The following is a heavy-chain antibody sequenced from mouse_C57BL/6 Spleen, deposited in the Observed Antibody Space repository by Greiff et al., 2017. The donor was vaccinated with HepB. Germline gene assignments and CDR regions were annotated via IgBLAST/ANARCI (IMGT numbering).Heavy chain of an antibody. D-gene: IGHD1-1*01. Sequence: VQLQQSGAELARPGASVKLSCKASGYAFTSYGISWVKQRTGQSLEWIGEIYPRSGNTYYNEKFKGKATLTADKSSSTAYMELRSLTSEDSAVYFCARVVATDYYAMDYWGQGTSVTVSS. J-gene: IGHJ4*01. CDR1: GYAFTSYG. V-gene: IGHV1-81*01. CDR3: ARVVATDYYAMDY. CDR2: IYPRSGNT.